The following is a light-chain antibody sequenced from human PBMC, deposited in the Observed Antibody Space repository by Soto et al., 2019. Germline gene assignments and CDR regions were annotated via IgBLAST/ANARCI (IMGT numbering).Light chain of an antibody. J-gene: IGKJ1*01. CDR2: GAS. CDR1: QSVSSTY. Sequence: EIVLTQSPATLSLSPGERATLSCRASQSVSSTYLGWYQQKPGQAPRLLIYGASSRATGIPDRFTGSGSGTDFTLTITRLEPEDFGVYYCQQYSSLPRTFGQGTKVDIK. CDR3: QQYSSLPRT. V-gene: IGKV3-20*01.